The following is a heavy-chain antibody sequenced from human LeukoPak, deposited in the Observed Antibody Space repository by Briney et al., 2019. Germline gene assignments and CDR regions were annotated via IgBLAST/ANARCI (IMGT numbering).Heavy chain of an antibody. V-gene: IGHV3-21*01. D-gene: IGHD5-18*01. J-gene: IGHJ4*02. CDR1: GFTFSSYT. CDR3: ARELQVWSPDFDY. Sequence: GGSLRLSCAASGFTFSSYTMTWVRQAPGKGLEWVSSISSSSSYIYYADSVKGRFTISRDNAKNSLYLQMNSLRAEDAAVYYCARELQVWSPDFDYWGQGTLVTVSS. CDR2: ISSSSSYI.